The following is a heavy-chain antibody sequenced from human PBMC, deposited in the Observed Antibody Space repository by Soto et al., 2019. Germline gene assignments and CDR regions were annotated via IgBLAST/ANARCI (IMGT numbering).Heavy chain of an antibody. J-gene: IGHJ4*02. CDR1: GGSFSGYY. D-gene: IGHD2-15*01. CDR2: INHSGST. Sequence: SETLSLTCAVYGGSFSGYYWSWIRQPPGKGLEWIGEINHSGSTNYNPSLKSRVTISVDTSKNQFSLKLSSVTAADTAVYYCARCDIVVVVAAVNEQQRCYFDYWGQGTLVTVSS. CDR3: ARCDIVVVVAAVNEQQRCYFDY. V-gene: IGHV4-34*01.